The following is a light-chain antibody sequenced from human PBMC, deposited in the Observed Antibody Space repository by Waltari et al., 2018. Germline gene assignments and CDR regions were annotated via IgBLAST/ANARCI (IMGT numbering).Light chain of an antibody. CDR2: GND. V-gene: IGLV1-51*02. CDR1: TPNIGNNY. CDR3: GTWDNALSAV. Sequence: QSVLTQPPSVSAAPGQKVTISCSGTTPNIGNNYVSWYHQFPGAAPKVLIYGNDRRASGIPDRFSGSKSGTSATLDIIDLQPGDEADYYCGTWDNALSAVFGGGTKVTVL. J-gene: IGLJ2*01.